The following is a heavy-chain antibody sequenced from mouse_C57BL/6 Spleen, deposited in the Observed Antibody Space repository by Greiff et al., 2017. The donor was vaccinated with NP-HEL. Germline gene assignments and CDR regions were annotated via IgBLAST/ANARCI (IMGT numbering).Heavy chain of an antibody. D-gene: IGHD1-1*01. Sequence: EVQLQQSGPELVKPGASVKMSCKASGYTFTDYNMHWVKQSHGKSLEWIGYINPKDGGTSYNAKFKGKATLTVNKSSSTAYMQVRSLTSEDSAVYYAENDYDGNSYFAYWGQGTLVTVSA. CDR3: ENDYDGNSYFAY. V-gene: IGHV1-22*01. CDR1: GYTFTDYN. J-gene: IGHJ3*01. CDR2: INPKDGGT.